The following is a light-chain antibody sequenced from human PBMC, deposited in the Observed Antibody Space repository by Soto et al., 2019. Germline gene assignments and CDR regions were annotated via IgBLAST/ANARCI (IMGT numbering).Light chain of an antibody. CDR3: RSYAGRHTRLV. V-gene: IGLV2-14*01. CDR2: EVS. CDR1: SSDVVTYKY. J-gene: IGLJ2*01. Sequence: QSALTQPASVSGSPGQSIAISCTGTSSDVVTYKYVSWYQQHPGKAPKLMIYEVSIRPSGVSDRFSGSKSGNTASLTISGLRPEGEGYYFCRSYAGRHTRLVFGGWTQLTVL.